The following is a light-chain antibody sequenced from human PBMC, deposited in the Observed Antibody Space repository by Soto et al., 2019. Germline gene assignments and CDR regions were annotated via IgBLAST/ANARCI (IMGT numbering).Light chain of an antibody. J-gene: IGLJ1*01. V-gene: IGLV3-21*04. CDR3: QVWDGTSDHPV. CDR2: YDD. CDR1: NIGSKS. Sequence: SYELTQPPSVSVAPGQTARITCGGDNIGSKSVHWYQQKPGQAPVLVIYYDDDRSAGIPERFSGSNSGNTATLTISGVEAGDEADYSCQVWDGTSDHPVFGSGTKLTVL.